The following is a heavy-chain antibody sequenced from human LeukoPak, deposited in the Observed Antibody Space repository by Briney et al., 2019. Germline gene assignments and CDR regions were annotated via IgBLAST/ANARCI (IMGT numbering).Heavy chain of an antibody. Sequence: GGSLRLSCAASGFTFSSYAMSWVRQAPGKGLEWVSAISGSGGSTYYADSVKGRFTISRDNSKNTLYLQMNSLRAEDTAVYYCAKGMVWGVYYGMDVWGQGTTVTVSS. J-gene: IGHJ6*02. D-gene: IGHD3-10*01. CDR3: AKGMVWGVYYGMDV. CDR2: ISGSGGST. V-gene: IGHV3-23*01. CDR1: GFTFSSYA.